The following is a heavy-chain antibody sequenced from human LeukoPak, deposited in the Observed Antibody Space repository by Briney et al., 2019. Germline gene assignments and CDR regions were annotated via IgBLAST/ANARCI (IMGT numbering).Heavy chain of an antibody. CDR1: EGTFSTYA. D-gene: IGHD5-18*01. CDR2: IIPIFGTA. CDR3: ARSSGYSIAFDY. J-gene: IGHJ4*02. Sequence: SVKVSCKASEGTFSTYAISWVRQAPGQGLKWMGGIIPIFGTANYAQKFQGRVTITADESTSTAYMELSSLRSEDTAVYYCARSSGYSIAFDYWGQGTLVTVSS. V-gene: IGHV1-69*13.